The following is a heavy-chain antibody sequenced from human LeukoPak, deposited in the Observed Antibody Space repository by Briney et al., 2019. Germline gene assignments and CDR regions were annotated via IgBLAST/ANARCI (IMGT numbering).Heavy chain of an antibody. CDR1: GYTFTGYY. J-gene: IGHJ4*02. CDR3: ARSTGSGYYDS. V-gene: IGHV1-18*04. D-gene: IGHD3-22*01. Sequence: ASVKVSCKASGYTFTGYYMHWVRQAPGQGLEWMGWISAYNGNTNYAQKLQGRVTMTPDTSTSTAYMQLRSLRSDDTAVYYCARSTGSGYYDSWGQGTLVTVSS. CDR2: ISAYNGNT.